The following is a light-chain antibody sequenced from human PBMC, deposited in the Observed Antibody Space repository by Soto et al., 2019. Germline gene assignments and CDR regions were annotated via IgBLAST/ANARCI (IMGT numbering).Light chain of an antibody. CDR3: GTWDSSLSASV. Sequence: QSVLTQPPSVSAAPGQKVTISCSGSRSNIENNYVSWYQQLPGTVPKLLIYDNNKRPSGIPDRFSGSKSGTSATLGITGLQTGDEADYYCGTWDSSLSASVFGTGTKLTVL. V-gene: IGLV1-51*01. J-gene: IGLJ1*01. CDR1: RSNIENNY. CDR2: DNN.